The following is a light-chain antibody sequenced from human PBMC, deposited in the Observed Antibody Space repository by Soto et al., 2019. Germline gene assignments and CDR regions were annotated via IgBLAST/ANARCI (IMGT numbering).Light chain of an antibody. CDR1: QNVLSN. Sequence: EIVMTQSPATLSVSPGERATLSYRASQNVLSNLAWYQQSPGQAPRLLIYGASTRATGLPARFSGSGSGTQFTLTISSLQSEDFAVYYCQQYNNWPITFGQGTRLEIK. CDR3: QQYNNWPIT. V-gene: IGKV3-15*01. CDR2: GAS. J-gene: IGKJ5*01.